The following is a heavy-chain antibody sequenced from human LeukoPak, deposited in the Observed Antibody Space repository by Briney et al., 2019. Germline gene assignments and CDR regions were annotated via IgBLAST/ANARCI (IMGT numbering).Heavy chain of an antibody. CDR1: GFTFSNYS. CDR2: ISSSSSYI. CDR3: ARRVNYDTSAQGWYFDL. V-gene: IGHV3-21*01. D-gene: IGHD3-22*01. J-gene: IGHJ2*01. Sequence: GGSLRLSCAASGFTFSNYSMNWVRQAPGKGLEWVSSISSSSSYIFYADSMKGRFTISRDNAKHSLYLQMNSLRAEDTAMYYCARRVNYDTSAQGWYFDLWGRGTLLTVSS.